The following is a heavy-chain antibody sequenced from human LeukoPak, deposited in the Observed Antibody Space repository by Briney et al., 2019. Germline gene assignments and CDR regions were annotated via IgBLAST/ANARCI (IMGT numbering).Heavy chain of an antibody. D-gene: IGHD3-3*01. J-gene: IGHJ5*02. V-gene: IGHV1-24*01. Sequence: ASVKGSCKVSGYTLTELSMHWVRQAPGKGLEWMGGFDPEDGETIYAQKFQGRVTMTEDTSTDTAYMELSSLRSEDTAVYYCATVGRFLEWLKGKAWWFDPWGQGTLVTVSS. CDR2: FDPEDGET. CDR3: ATVGRFLEWLKGKAWWFDP. CDR1: GYTLTELS.